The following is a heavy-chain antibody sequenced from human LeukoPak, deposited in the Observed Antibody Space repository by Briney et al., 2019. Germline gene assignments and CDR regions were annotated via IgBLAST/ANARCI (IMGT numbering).Heavy chain of an antibody. D-gene: IGHD6-19*01. Sequence: PGGSLRLSCAASGFTFSSYAMHWVRQAPGKGLEYVSAISSNGGSTYYANSVKGRSTISRDNSKNTLYLQMGSLRAEDMAVYYCARVAAVAGSIWGQGTLVTVSS. J-gene: IGHJ4*02. CDR3: ARVAAVAGSI. CDR1: GFTFSSYA. V-gene: IGHV3-64*01. CDR2: ISSNGGST.